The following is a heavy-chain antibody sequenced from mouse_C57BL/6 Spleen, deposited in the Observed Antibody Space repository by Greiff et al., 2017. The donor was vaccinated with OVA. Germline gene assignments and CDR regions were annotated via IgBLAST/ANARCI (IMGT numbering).Heavy chain of an antibody. D-gene: IGHD6-1*01. J-gene: IGHJ2*01. Sequence: EVKLMESGGGLVQPGGSMKLSCVASGFTFSNYWMNWVRQSPEKGLEWVAQIRLKSDNYATHYAESVKGRFTISRDDSKSSVYLQMNNLRAEDTGIYCCTEGPPFDYWGQGTTLTVSS. CDR2: IRLKSDNYAT. CDR3: TEGPPFDY. CDR1: GFTFSNYW. V-gene: IGHV6-3*01.